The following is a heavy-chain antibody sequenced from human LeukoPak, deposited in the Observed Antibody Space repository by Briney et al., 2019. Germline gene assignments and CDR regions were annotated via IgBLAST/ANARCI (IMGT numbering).Heavy chain of an antibody. D-gene: IGHD6-19*01. CDR2: INTDGSST. CDR1: GFTFSSYW. J-gene: IGHJ4*02. Sequence: PGGSLRLSCAASGFTFSSYWMHWVRQAPGKGLVWVSRINTDGSSTSYADSVKGRFTISRDNAKNTLYLQMNSLRAEDTAVYYCAIGGFVDSTCWYIDYWGQGTLVTVSS. CDR3: AIGGFVDSTCWYIDY. V-gene: IGHV3-74*01.